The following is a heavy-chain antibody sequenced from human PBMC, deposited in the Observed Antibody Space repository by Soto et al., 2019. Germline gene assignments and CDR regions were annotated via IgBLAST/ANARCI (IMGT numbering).Heavy chain of an antibody. Sequence: ASVKVSCQTSGYTFTSYYMHWVRQAPGQGLEWMGIINPSGGSTSYAQKFQGRVTMTRDTSTSTVYMELSSLRSEDTAVYYCARAQVRAVTAIPYYFDYWGQGTLVTVSS. J-gene: IGHJ4*02. V-gene: IGHV1-46*01. CDR3: ARAQVRAVTAIPYYFDY. CDR1: GYTFTSYY. CDR2: INPSGGST. D-gene: IGHD2-21*02.